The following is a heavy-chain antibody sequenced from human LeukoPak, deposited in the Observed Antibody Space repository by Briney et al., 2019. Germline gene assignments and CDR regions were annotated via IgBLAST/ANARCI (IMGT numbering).Heavy chain of an antibody. CDR1: GGSISSGSYY. CDR3: ARVGRDGYNYGPGYFDY. CDR2: IYTSGST. V-gene: IGHV4-61*02. D-gene: IGHD5-24*01. Sequence: SETLSLTCTVSGGSISSGSYYWSWIRQPAGKGLEWIGRIYTSGSTNYNPSLKSRVTMSVDTSKNQFSLKLSSVTAADTAVYYCARVGRDGYNYGPGYFDYWGQGTLVTVSS. J-gene: IGHJ4*02.